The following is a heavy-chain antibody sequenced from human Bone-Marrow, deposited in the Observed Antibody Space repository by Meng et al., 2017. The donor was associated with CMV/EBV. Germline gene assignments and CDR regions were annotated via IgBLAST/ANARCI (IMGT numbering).Heavy chain of an antibody. V-gene: IGHV3-43*01. CDR2: ISWDGGST. CDR3: AKDSSDYGGSYFDY. Sequence: GGSLRLSCAASGFTFDDYTMHWVRQAPGKGLEWVSPISWDGGSTYYADSVKGRFTISRDNSKNSLYLQMNSLRTEDTALYYCAKDSSDYGGSYFDYWGQGTLVTVPS. D-gene: IGHD4/OR15-4a*01. CDR1: GFTFDDYT. J-gene: IGHJ4*02.